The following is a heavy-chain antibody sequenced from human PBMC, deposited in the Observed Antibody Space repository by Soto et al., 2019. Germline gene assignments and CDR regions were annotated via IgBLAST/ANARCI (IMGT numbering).Heavy chain of an antibody. J-gene: IGHJ4*02. Sequence: GGSLRLSCGGSGFTVSSYWMSWVRQAPGKGLEWVAIIKEDGSEKYYVDSVKGRFTISRDNAKNSLYLQMNSLRAEDTAVYYCARDQPGPTSYWGQGTLVTVSS. CDR1: GFTVSSYW. V-gene: IGHV3-7*01. CDR2: IKEDGSEK. CDR3: ARDQPGPTSY.